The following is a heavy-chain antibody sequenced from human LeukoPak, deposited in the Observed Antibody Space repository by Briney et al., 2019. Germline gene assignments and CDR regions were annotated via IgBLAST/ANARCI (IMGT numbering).Heavy chain of an antibody. CDR2: IIPIFGTA. V-gene: IGHV1-69*13. J-gene: IGHJ4*02. CDR1: GGTFSSYA. D-gene: IGHD1-7*01. Sequence: ASVKVSCKASGGTFSSYAISWVRQAPGQGLEWMGGIIPIFGTANYAQKFQGRVTITADESTSTAYMELSSLRSEDTAVYYCARIETGTTDGYFDYWGQGTLVTVSS. CDR3: ARIETGTTDGYFDY.